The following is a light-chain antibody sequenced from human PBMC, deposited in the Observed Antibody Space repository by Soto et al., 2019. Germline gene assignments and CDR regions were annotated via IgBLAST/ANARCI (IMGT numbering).Light chain of an antibody. CDR2: DAS. J-gene: IGKJ2*01. CDR3: QQYNSNSHT. CDR1: QSISGW. Sequence: DIQMTQSPSTLSASVGDRVTITCRASQSISGWLAWYQQKPGKPPKLLIFDASSLELGVPRRFSGSGSGTEFSLTISSLQPDDFATYYCQQYNSNSHTFGQGTMLEMK. V-gene: IGKV1-5*01.